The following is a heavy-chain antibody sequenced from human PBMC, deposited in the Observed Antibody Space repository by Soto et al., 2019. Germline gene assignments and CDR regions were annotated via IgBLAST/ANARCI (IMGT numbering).Heavy chain of an antibody. J-gene: IGHJ6*03. CDR1: GGSISSYY. CDR3: ARGRAPRYDFWSGYPYYYYYYMDV. D-gene: IGHD3-3*01. V-gene: IGHV4-59*08. Sequence: SETLSLTCPVSGGSISSYYWSWIRQPPGKGLEWIGYIYYSGSTNYNPSLKSRVTISVDTSKNQFSLKLSSVTAADTAVYYCARGRAPRYDFWSGYPYYYYYYMDVWGKGTTVTVSS. CDR2: IYYSGST.